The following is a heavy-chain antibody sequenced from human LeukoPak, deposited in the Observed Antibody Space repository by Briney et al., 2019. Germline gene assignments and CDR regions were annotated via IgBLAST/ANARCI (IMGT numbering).Heavy chain of an antibody. Sequence: SETLSLTCTVSGGSISSYYWSWIRQPAGKGLEWIGRIYTSGSTNYNPSLKSRVTMSVDTSKNQFSLKLSSVTAADTAVYYCARGAPDCSSTSCYTAFDIWGQGTMVTVSS. CDR3: ARGAPDCSSTSCYTAFDI. V-gene: IGHV4-4*07. J-gene: IGHJ3*02. CDR1: GGSISSYY. D-gene: IGHD2-2*02. CDR2: IYTSGST.